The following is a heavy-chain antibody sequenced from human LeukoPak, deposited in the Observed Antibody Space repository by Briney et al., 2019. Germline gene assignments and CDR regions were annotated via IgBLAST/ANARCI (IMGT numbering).Heavy chain of an antibody. CDR2: ISGYDGTT. CDR3: AKGGLYYDTSLGWFDS. Sequence: XAMKWVXQAPGKGLEWVAAISGYDGTTYYADSVKGGFAISRDISKNTLYLQMNSLRADDTAVYYCAKGGLYYDTSLGWFDSWGQGTPVTVSS. J-gene: IGHJ5*01. CDR1: XA. V-gene: IGHV3-23*01. D-gene: IGHD3-22*01.